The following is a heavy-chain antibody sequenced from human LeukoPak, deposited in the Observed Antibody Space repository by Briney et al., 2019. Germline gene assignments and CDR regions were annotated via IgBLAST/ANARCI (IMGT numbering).Heavy chain of an antibody. CDR1: GFTFDDYA. CDR3: AKDFGDGYNFFDY. D-gene: IGHD5-24*01. V-gene: IGHV3-9*01. Sequence: GGSLRLSCAASGFTFDDYAMHWVRQAPGKGLEWVSGISWNSGSIGYADSVKGRFTISRDNAKNSLYLQMNSLRAEDTALYYCAKDFGDGYNFFDYWGQGTLVTVSS. CDR2: ISWNSGSI. J-gene: IGHJ4*02.